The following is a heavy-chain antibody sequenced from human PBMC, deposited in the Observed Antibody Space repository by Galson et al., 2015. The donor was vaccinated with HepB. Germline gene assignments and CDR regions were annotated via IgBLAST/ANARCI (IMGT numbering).Heavy chain of an antibody. CDR2: ISSSGYTV. CDR3: ARDMGAAGYSTTTSDY. J-gene: IGHJ4*02. V-gene: IGHV3-11*01. CDR1: GFTFSDYY. Sequence: SLRLSCAASGFTFSDYYMNWIRQAPGKGLEWVSYISSSGYTVHYEDSVKGRFTISRDNAKNSLYLQMNSLRAEDTAIYYCARDMGAAGYSTTTSDYWGQGTLVTVSS. D-gene: IGHD6-13*01.